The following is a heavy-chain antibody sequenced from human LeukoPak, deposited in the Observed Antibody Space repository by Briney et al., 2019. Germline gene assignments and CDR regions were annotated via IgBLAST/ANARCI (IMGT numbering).Heavy chain of an antibody. CDR3: ARVRGSSSHNYYFDY. CDR2: ISSSGSTI. V-gene: IGHV3-11*01. D-gene: IGHD6-13*01. Sequence: GGSLRLSCAASGFTFSDYYMSWISQATGKGLEWVSYISSSGSTIYYADSVKGRFTISRDNAKNSLYLQMNSLRAEDTAVYYCARVRGSSSHNYYFDYWGQGTLVTVSS. CDR1: GFTFSDYY. J-gene: IGHJ4*02.